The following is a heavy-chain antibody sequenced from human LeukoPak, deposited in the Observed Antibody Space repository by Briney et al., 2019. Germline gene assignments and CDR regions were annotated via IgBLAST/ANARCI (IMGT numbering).Heavy chain of an antibody. J-gene: IGHJ4*02. CDR1: GYTFTSYY. Sequence: ASVKVSCKASGYTFTSYYMHWVRQAPGQGLEWMGIINPSGGSTSYVQKFQGRVTMTRDTSTSTVYMELSSLRSEDTAVYYCARGDCSGGSCYEDDYWGQGTLVTVSS. CDR3: ARGDCSGGSCYEDDY. CDR2: INPSGGST. D-gene: IGHD2-15*01. V-gene: IGHV1-46*01.